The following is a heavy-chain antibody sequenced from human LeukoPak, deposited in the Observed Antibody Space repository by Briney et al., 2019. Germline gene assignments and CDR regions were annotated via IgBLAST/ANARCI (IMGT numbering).Heavy chain of an antibody. V-gene: IGHV3-30*03. CDR1: GFTFSDYW. J-gene: IGHJ4*02. CDR2: TSSDLNVK. D-gene: IGHD3-10*01. Sequence: GGSLRLSCAASGFTFSDYWMHWVRQAPGKGLEWVAVTSSDLNVKLYADSVKGRFTISRDNTRSTLYLQMNSLRPEDTAIYYCAREGYYGSGSPPSLYFDYWGQGTLVTVSS. CDR3: AREGYYGSGSPPSLYFDY.